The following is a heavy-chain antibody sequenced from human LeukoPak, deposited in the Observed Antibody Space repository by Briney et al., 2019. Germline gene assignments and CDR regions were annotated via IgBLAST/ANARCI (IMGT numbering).Heavy chain of an antibody. Sequence: SQTLSLTCAISGDSVSSNSAAWNWIRQSPSRGLEWLGRTYYRSKWYNDYAVSVKGRITINPDTSKNQFSLKLSSVTAADTAVYYCARDSHPKGGLWFRVYNWFDPWGQGTLVTVSS. D-gene: IGHD3-10*01. CDR1: GDSVSSNSAA. CDR3: ARDSHPKGGLWFRVYNWFDP. J-gene: IGHJ5*02. CDR2: TYYRSKWYN. V-gene: IGHV6-1*01.